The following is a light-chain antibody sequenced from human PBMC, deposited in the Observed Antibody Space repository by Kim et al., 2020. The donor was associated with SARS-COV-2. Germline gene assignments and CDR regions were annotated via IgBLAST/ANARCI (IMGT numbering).Light chain of an antibody. V-gene: IGKV1D-13*01. Sequence: GDKVTIPGLASQDITTALAWYQQKPGKTPKLLMYDVSTLESGVPSRFSGSGSGTDFTLTIGSLQPEDFATYYCQQFKNYPRTFGRGTKVDIK. CDR1: QDITTA. J-gene: IGKJ1*01. CDR3: QQFKNYPRT. CDR2: DVS.